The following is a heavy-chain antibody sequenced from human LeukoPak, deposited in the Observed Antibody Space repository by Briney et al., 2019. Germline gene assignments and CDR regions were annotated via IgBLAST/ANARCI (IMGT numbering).Heavy chain of an antibody. CDR3: ATPRIYCGGDCYPDAFDI. J-gene: IGHJ3*02. V-gene: IGHV1-69*10. CDR1: GGTFSSYA. Sequence: ASVKVSCKASGGTFSSYAISWVRQAPGQGLEWMGGIIPIFGIANYAQKFQGRVTITADKSTSTAYMELSSLRSEDTTVYYCATPRIYCGGDCYPDAFDIWGQGTMVTVSS. D-gene: IGHD2-21*02. CDR2: IIPIFGIA.